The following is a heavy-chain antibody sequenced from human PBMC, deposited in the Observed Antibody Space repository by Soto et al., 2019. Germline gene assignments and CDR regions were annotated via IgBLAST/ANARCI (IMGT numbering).Heavy chain of an antibody. V-gene: IGHV4-39*01. D-gene: IGHD3-3*01. CDR1: GGSISSSSYY. CDR3: ARQEWGIQALLDY. J-gene: IGHJ4*02. Sequence: SETLSLTCTVSGGSISSSSYYWGWIRQPPGKGLEWIGSIYYSGSTYYNPSLKSRVTISVDTSKNQFSLKLSSVTAADTAVYYCARQEWGIQALLDYCGEGTLVTVSS. CDR2: IYYSGST.